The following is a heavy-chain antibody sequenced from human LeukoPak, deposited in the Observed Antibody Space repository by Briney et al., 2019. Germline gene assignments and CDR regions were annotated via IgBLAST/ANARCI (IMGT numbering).Heavy chain of an antibody. CDR3: ASRRSGWPNDAFDI. J-gene: IGHJ3*02. D-gene: IGHD6-19*01. CDR1: GFIFGGYT. V-gene: IGHV3-48*01. Sequence: GGSLRLSCAGSGFIFGGYTMNWVRQAPGKGLEWLSYISPSGENRLYADSVKGRFSISRDNAENSVYLQMDSLRAEDTAVYYCASRRSGWPNDAFDIWGQGTMVTVTS. CDR2: ISPSGENR.